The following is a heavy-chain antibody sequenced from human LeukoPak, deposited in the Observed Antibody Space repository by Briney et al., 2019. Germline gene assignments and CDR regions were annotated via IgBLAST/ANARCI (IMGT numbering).Heavy chain of an antibody. V-gene: IGHV3-66*01. Sequence: PGGSLRLSCAASGFTVSSNYMSWVRQAPGKGLEWVSVIYSGGSTYYADSVKGRFTISRDNSKNTLYLQMNSLRAEDTAVYYCTRTSVAAAGAFWGQGTLVIVSS. CDR3: TRTSVAAAGAF. CDR1: GFTVSSNY. D-gene: IGHD6-13*01. CDR2: IYSGGST. J-gene: IGHJ4*02.